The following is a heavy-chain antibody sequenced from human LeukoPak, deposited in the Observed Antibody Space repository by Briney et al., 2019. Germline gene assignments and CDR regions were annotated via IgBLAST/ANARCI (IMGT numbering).Heavy chain of an antibody. D-gene: IGHD3-22*01. CDR3: AREGDYYDSSGYWRWFDP. J-gene: IGHJ5*02. CDR2: INPNSGGT. Sequence: ASVKVSCKASGYTFTGYYMHWVRQAPGQGLEWMGWINPNSGGTNYAQKFQGRVTMTRDTFISTAYMELSRLRSDDTAVYYCAREGDYYDSSGYWRWFDPWGQGTLVTVSS. CDR1: GYTFTGYY. V-gene: IGHV1-2*02.